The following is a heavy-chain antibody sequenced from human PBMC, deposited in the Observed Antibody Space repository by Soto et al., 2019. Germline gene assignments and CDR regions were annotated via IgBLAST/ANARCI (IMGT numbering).Heavy chain of an antibody. J-gene: IGHJ4*02. V-gene: IGHV1-69*02. CDR1: GGTFSSYT. D-gene: IGHD3-9*01. CDR3: ARAERASITIFFE. CDR2: IIPILGIA. Sequence: SVKVSCKASGGTFSSYTISWVRQAPGQGLEWMGRIIPILGIANYAQKFQGRVTITADKSTSTAYMELSSLRSEDTAVYYCARAERASITIFFEWGQGTLVTVSS.